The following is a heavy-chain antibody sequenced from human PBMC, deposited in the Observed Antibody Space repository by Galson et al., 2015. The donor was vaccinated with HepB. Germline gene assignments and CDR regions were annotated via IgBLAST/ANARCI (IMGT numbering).Heavy chain of an antibody. D-gene: IGHD3-10*01. J-gene: IGHJ4*02. CDR1: GYTFPTYA. Sequence: SVKVSCKASGYTFPTYAMHWVRQAPGQRLEWMGWFNAVSGTTKYSQRFQGRVTITRYTSASTAYMELSSLRSEDTAVYYCARQMHYGSGSSFDYWGQGTLVTVPS. CDR3: ARQMHYGSGSSFDY. CDR2: FNAVSGTT. V-gene: IGHV1-3*01.